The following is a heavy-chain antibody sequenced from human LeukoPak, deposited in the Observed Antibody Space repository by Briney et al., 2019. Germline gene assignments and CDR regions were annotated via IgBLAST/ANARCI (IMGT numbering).Heavy chain of an antibody. J-gene: IGHJ3*02. CDR3: AYKGENIVRI. D-gene: IGHD5-12*01. CDR2: IGNSGSTI. Sequence: PGGSLRLSCAASGFTFSDYYMSWVRQAPGKGREGVSYIGNSGSTIYFADSVKGRFTISRGNAKNTLYLQMNSLRAEDTAVYYCAYKGENIVRIWGQGTMVTVSS. CDR1: GFTFSDYY. V-gene: IGHV3-11*01.